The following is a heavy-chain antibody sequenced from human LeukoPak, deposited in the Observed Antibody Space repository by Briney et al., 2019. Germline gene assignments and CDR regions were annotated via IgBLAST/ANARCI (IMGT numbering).Heavy chain of an antibody. D-gene: IGHD1-1*01. J-gene: IGHJ4*02. V-gene: IGHV3-23*01. CDR2: ISDNGGDS. CDR1: GFTFYNYP. CDR3: ARDWKCDH. Sequence: GGSLRLSCAASGFTFYNYPMRWVREAPGKGLEWVSAISDNGGDSKYADSVKGRFTISRDNSKKTLYLQMNSVRVEDTAIYYCARDWKCDHWGQGTLVTVSS.